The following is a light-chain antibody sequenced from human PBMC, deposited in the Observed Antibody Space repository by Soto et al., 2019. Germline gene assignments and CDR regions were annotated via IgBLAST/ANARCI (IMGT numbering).Light chain of an antibody. CDR2: VIN. V-gene: IGLV1-44*01. Sequence: QSALTQPPSVSGTLGQGVTISCSGSTSNIGENSVGWFQQLPGTAPKVLIYVINKRPSGVPARFSASKSGTSAYLAISGLQSEDEADYYCAAWDGSLNGHVFGTGTKVTVL. CDR1: TSNIGENS. CDR3: AAWDGSLNGHV. J-gene: IGLJ1*01.